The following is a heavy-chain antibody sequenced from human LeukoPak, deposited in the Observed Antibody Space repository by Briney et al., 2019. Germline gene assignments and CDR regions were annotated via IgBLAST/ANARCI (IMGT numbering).Heavy chain of an antibody. J-gene: IGHJ6*03. CDR3: ARVPYYYYMDV. CDR2: ISNSGGGT. Sequence: GGSLRLSCAASGFTFSSYAMSWVRQAPGKGLEWVSTISNSGGGTYYADSVKGRFTISRDNAKNSLYLQMNSLRAEDTAVYYCARVPYYYYMDVWGKGTTVTVSS. V-gene: IGHV3-23*01. CDR1: GFTFSSYA.